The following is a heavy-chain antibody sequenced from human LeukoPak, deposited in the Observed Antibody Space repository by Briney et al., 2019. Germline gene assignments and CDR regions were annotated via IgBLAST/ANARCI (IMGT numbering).Heavy chain of an antibody. Sequence: PGGSLRLSCAASGFTFSSYGMHWVRQAPGKGLEWVAVISYDGSNKYYADSVKGRFTISRDNSKNTLYLQMNSLRAEDTAVYYCAKDGRYCSSTSCYTKLYYYYMDVWGKGTTVTVSS. CDR1: GFTFSSYG. CDR3: AKDGRYCSSTSCYTKLYYYYMDV. J-gene: IGHJ6*03. D-gene: IGHD2-2*02. V-gene: IGHV3-30*18. CDR2: ISYDGSNK.